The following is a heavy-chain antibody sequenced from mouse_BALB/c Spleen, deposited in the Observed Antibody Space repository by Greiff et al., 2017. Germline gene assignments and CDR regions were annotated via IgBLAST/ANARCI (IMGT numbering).Heavy chain of an antibody. Sequence: VQVVESGAELMKPGASVKISCKATGYTFSSYWIEWVKQRPGHGLEWIGEILPGSGSTNYNEKFKGKATFTADTSSNTAYMQLSSLTSEDSAVYYCARGGLRRGFAYWGQGTLVTVSA. CDR2: ILPGSGST. D-gene: IGHD2-4*01. CDR3: ARGGLRRGFAY. CDR1: GYTFSSYW. J-gene: IGHJ3*01. V-gene: IGHV1-9*01.